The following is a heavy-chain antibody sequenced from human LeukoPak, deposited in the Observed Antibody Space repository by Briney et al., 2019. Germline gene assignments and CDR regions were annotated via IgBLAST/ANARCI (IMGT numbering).Heavy chain of an antibody. D-gene: IGHD6-13*01. CDR3: ARIGAGSSSDY. Sequence: NSGGSLRLSCAASGFTFSNFAMTWVRQAPGKGLEWVSSIVGSSSTYYADSLKGRFTISRDNAKNSLYLQMNSLRAEDTAVYYCARIGAGSSSDYWGQGTLVTVSS. CDR1: GFTFSNFA. V-gene: IGHV3-69-1*01. J-gene: IGHJ4*02. CDR2: IVGSSST.